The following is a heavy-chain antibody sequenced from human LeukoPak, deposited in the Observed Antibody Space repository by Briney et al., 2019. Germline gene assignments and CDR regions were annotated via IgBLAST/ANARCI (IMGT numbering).Heavy chain of an antibody. V-gene: IGHV4-39*07. Sequence: SETLSLTCTVSGASISSSSYYWGWIRQPPGKGLEWIGSIYYSGSTYYNPSLKSRVTISVDTSKNQFSLNLNSVTAADTAVYYCARAVITFGAAVAKGFDCWGQGTLVTVSS. CDR2: IYYSGST. CDR1: GASISSSSYY. CDR3: ARAVITFGAAVAKGFDC. D-gene: IGHD3-16*01. J-gene: IGHJ4*02.